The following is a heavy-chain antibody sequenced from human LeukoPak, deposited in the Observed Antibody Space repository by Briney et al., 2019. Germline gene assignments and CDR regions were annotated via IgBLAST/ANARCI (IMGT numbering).Heavy chain of an antibody. CDR2: IYYSGST. CDR1: GGSFSSSSYY. J-gene: IGHJ6*02. CDR3: ARQSDYYYGMDV. Sequence: SETLSLTCTVSGGSFSSSSYYWGWIRQPPGKGLEWIGSIYYSGSTYYNPSLKSRVTISVDTSKNQFSLKLSSVTAADTAVYYCARQSDYYYGMDVWGQGTTVTFSS. V-gene: IGHV4-39*01.